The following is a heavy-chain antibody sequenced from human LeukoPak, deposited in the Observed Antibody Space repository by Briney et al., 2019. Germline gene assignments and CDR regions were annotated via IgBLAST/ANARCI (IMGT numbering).Heavy chain of an antibody. CDR3: ARVMSGRGSWDFDY. D-gene: IGHD6-13*01. J-gene: IGHJ4*02. V-gene: IGHV4-38-2*02. CDR2: IYHSGST. CDR1: GYSISSGYY. Sequence: SETLSLTCTVSGYSISSGYYWGWIRQPPGKGLEWIGSIYHSGSTYYNPSLKSRVSISVDTSKNQFSLKLSSVTAADTAVYYCARVMSGRGSWDFDYWGQGTLVTVSS.